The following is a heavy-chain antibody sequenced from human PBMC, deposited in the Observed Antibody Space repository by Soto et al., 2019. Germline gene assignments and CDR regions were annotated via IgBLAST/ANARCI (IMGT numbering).Heavy chain of an antibody. CDR1: GYTFTSYA. D-gene: IGHD4-4*01. J-gene: IGHJ6*02. Sequence: ASVKVSCKASGYTFTSYAMHWVRQAPGQRLEWMGWINAGNGNTKYSQKFQGRVTITRDTSASTAYMELSSLRSEDTAVYYCASSYSNYALIDYYYYGMDFCGQWTTVTVSS. V-gene: IGHV1-3*01. CDR3: ASSYSNYALIDYYYYGMDF. CDR2: INAGNGNT.